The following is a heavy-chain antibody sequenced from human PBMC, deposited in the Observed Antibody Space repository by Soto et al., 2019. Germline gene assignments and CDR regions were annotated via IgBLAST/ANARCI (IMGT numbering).Heavy chain of an antibody. J-gene: IGHJ4*02. D-gene: IGHD3-3*01. CDR1: GDTFNFYS. Sequence: ASVKVSCKASGDTFNFYSINWVRQAPGLGLEWMGRVNPIVSMSNYAQRFQGRVTITADRSTSTAYMELSSLRSEDTAVYYCARANFWSGYYLNYFDYWGQGTLVTVSS. CDR3: ARANFWSGYYLNYFDY. CDR2: VNPIVSMS. V-gene: IGHV1-69*04.